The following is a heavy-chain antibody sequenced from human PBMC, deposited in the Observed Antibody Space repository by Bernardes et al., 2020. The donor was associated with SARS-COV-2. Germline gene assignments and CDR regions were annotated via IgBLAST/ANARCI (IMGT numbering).Heavy chain of an antibody. Sequence: VGSLRLSCAASGFTFSRYWMHWVRQAPGKGLVWVSRIDSDGSSTTYADAVKGRFTMSRDNAKNTLYLQMNSLTAEDTAVYYCTREHSDISASYSGSGDFQRWGQGTLVTVSS. J-gene: IGHJ1*01. CDR1: GFTFSRYW. CDR3: TREHSDISASYSGSGDFQR. CDR2: IDSDGSST. V-gene: IGHV3-74*01. D-gene: IGHD3-10*01.